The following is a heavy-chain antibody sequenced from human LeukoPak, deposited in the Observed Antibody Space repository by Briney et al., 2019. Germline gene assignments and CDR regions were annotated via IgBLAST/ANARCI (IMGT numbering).Heavy chain of an antibody. V-gene: IGHV1-69*04. CDR3: AREKGYCSSTSCFDAFDI. D-gene: IGHD2-2*01. J-gene: IGHJ3*02. CDR1: GGTFSSYT. CDR2: IIPILGIA. Sequence: SVKVSCKASGGTFSSYTISWVRQAPGQGLEWMGRIIPILGIANCAQKFQGRVTITADKSTSTAYMELSSLRSEDTAVYYCAREKGYCSSTSCFDAFDIWGQGTMVTVSS.